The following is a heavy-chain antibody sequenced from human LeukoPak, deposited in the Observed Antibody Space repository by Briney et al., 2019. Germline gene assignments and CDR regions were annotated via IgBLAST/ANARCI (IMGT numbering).Heavy chain of an antibody. CDR1: GYTFTGYF. Sequence: GASVKVSCKASGYTFTGYFIHWLRQAPGQGLEWMGWIDPPSGATNSAQKFQDRVTMTRDRSSGTAYMEMRGLNSDDTAVYYCARSGFSTGFYLDFWGQGTLVPVSS. D-gene: IGHD6-19*01. CDR2: IDPPSGAT. CDR3: ARSGFSTGFYLDF. V-gene: IGHV1-2*02. J-gene: IGHJ4*02.